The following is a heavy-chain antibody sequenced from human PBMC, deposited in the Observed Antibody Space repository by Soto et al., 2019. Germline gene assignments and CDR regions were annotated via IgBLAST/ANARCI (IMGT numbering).Heavy chain of an antibody. CDR2: IYYSGST. Sequence: SETLSLTCSVSGGSINSSSYFWGWVRQPPGKGLEWIGSIYYSGSTYYNPSLRSRVTISVDTSKDQFSLKLSSVTAADTAVFYCARHYSSGSRNWFDPWGQGTLVTVSS. J-gene: IGHJ5*02. CDR1: GGSINSSSYF. CDR3: ARHYSSGSRNWFDP. D-gene: IGHD6-19*01. V-gene: IGHV4-39*01.